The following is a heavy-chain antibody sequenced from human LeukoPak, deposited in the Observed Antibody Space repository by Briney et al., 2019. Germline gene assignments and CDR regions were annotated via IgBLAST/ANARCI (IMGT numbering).Heavy chain of an antibody. CDR1: GGTFSSYA. Sequence: GASVKVSCEASGGTFSSYAISWVRQAPGQGLEWMGGIIPIFGTANYAQKFQGRVTITTDESTSTAYMELSSLRSEDTAVYYCARDPGRSSPPLDYYYYMDVWGKGTTVTVSS. J-gene: IGHJ6*03. CDR3: ARDPGRSSPPLDYYYYMDV. D-gene: IGHD2-2*01. V-gene: IGHV1-69*05. CDR2: IIPIFGTA.